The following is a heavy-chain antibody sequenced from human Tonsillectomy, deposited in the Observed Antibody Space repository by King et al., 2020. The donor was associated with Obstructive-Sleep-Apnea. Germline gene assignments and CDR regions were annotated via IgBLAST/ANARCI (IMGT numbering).Heavy chain of an antibody. D-gene: IGHD2-2*01. V-gene: IGHV3-7*03. CDR3: ARLKGTATRYDC. J-gene: IGHJ4*02. CDR2: INPDGSVK. Sequence: VQLVESGGVLVQPGGSLRLSWAASGFYFSGHWMSWVRQAPGKGLAWVASINPDGSVKHYVDSVKCRFTSSRDNTQNSLYLQMSSLRAEDTAVYYCARLKGTATRYDCWGQGTLVSVSS. CDR1: GFYFSGHW.